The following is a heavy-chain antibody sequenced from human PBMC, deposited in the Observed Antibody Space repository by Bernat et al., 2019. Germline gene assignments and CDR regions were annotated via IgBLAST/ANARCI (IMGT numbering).Heavy chain of an antibody. J-gene: IGHJ4*02. CDR2: ISYDGSNK. CDR3: GKDRLVGALYY. Sequence: QVQLVESGGGVVQPGRSLRLSCAASGFTFSSYGMHWVRQAPGKGLEWVAVISYDGSNKYYADSVKDRFTISRDNSKNALYLQLNSLRAEDTAVYYCGKDRLVGALYYWGQGTLVTVSS. CDR1: GFTFSSYG. D-gene: IGHD1-26*01. V-gene: IGHV3-30*18.